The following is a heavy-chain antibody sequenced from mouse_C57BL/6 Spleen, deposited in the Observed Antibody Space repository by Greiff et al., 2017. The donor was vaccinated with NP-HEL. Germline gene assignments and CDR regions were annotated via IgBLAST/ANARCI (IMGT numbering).Heavy chain of an antibody. V-gene: IGHV2-5*01. CDR3: AKNKFYGSSHRYFDV. CDR1: GFSLTSYG. Sequence: VKLQQSGPGLVQPSQSLSITCTVSGFSLTSYGVHWVRQSPGKGLEWLGVIWRGGSTDYNAAFMSRLSITKDNSKSQVFFKMNSLQADDTAIYYCAKNKFYGSSHRYFDVWGTGTTVTVSS. D-gene: IGHD1-1*01. J-gene: IGHJ1*03. CDR2: IWRGGST.